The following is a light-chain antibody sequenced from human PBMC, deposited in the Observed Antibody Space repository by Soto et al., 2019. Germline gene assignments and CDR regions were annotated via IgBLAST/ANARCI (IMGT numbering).Light chain of an antibody. Sequence: EIVLTQSPGTLSLSPGERATLSCRASQSVSSSFLAWYQQKPGQAPRLRIYGASNRATGIPDRFSGSGSVTDFTLTISRLEPEDFAVYYCQQYVSSPWAFGQGTKVAIE. CDR3: QQYVSSPWA. CDR2: GAS. V-gene: IGKV3-20*01. J-gene: IGKJ1*01. CDR1: QSVSSSF.